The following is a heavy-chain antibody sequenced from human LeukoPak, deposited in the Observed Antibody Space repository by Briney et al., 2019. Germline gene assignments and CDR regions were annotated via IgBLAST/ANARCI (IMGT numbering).Heavy chain of an antibody. V-gene: IGHV3-66*01. CDR2: IYSGGST. Sequence: PGGSLRLSCAASGFTVSSNYMSWVRQAPGKGLEWVSVIYSGGSTYYADSVKGRFTISRDNSKNTLYLQMNSLRAEDTAVYYCARTTPRFYCGGDCYPPHWYFDLWGRGNLVTVSS. CDR3: ARTTPRFYCGGDCYPPHWYFDL. CDR1: GFTVSSNY. D-gene: IGHD2-21*02. J-gene: IGHJ2*01.